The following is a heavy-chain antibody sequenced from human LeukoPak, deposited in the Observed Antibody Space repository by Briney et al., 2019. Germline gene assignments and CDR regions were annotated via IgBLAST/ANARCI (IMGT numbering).Heavy chain of an antibody. V-gene: IGHV3-49*04. CDR2: IRSKAYGGTT. Sequence: GGSLRLSCAASGFTFSSYAMNWVRQAPGKGLEWVGFIRSKAYGGTTEYAASVKGRFTISRDDSKSIAYLQMNSLKTEDTAVYYCTRALDWQQLAPYFDYWGQGTLVTVSS. J-gene: IGHJ4*02. CDR3: TRALDWQQLAPYFDY. D-gene: IGHD6-13*01. CDR1: GFTFSSYA.